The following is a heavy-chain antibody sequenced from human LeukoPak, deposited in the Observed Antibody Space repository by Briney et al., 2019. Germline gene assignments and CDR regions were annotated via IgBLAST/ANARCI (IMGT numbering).Heavy chain of an antibody. CDR3: EREMVDYGSGSYYFDY. CDR1: GFTVSSNY. CDR2: IYSGGST. J-gene: IGHJ4*02. D-gene: IGHD3-10*01. V-gene: IGHV3-53*01. Sequence: GSLRLSCAASGFTVSSNYMSWVRQAPGKGLEWVSVIYSGGSTYYADSVKGRFTISRDNSKNTLYLQMNSLRAEDTAVYYCEREMVDYGSGSYYFDYWGQGTLVTVSS.